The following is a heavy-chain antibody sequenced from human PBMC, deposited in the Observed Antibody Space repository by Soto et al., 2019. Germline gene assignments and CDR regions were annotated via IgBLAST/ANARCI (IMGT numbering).Heavy chain of an antibody. V-gene: IGHV1-3*01. D-gene: IGHD4-17*01. CDR1: GYTFTSYA. CDR2: INAGNGNT. J-gene: IGHJ6*02. CDR3: ARSLTTVVTMDV. Sequence: GASVKVSCKASGYTFTSYAMHWVRQAPGQRLEWMGWINAGNGNTKYSQKFQGRVTITRDTSASTAYMELSSLRSEDTAVYYCARSLTTVVTMDVWGQGTTVTVSS.